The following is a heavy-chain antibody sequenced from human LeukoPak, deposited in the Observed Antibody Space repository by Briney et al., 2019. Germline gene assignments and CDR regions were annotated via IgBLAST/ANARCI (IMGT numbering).Heavy chain of an antibody. D-gene: IGHD1-14*01. CDR3: ARNFNHFDY. J-gene: IGHJ4*02. CDR1: GFTFSSYA. CDR2: ISYDGSNK. Sequence: GGSLRLSCAASGFTFSSYAMHWVRQAPGKGLEWVAVISYDGSNKYYADSVKGRFTISRDNSKNTLYLQMNSLRAEDTAVYYCARNFNHFDYWGQGTLVTVSS. V-gene: IGHV3-30*04.